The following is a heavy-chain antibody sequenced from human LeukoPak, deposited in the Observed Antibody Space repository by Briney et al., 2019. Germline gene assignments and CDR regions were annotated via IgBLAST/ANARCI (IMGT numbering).Heavy chain of an antibody. V-gene: IGHV3-30-3*01. CDR3: ARGGYTNSFDSSGYYYEYGDY. CDR2: ISYEGSNK. J-gene: IGHJ4*02. D-gene: IGHD3-22*01. Sequence: PGGSLRLSCAASGFTFSNYAMHWVRQAPGKRLEWVAVISYEGSNKYYADSVKGRFTISRDNSKNTLYLQMNSLRAEDTAVYYCARGGYTNSFDSSGYYYEYGDYRGQGTLVTVSS. CDR1: GFTFSNYA.